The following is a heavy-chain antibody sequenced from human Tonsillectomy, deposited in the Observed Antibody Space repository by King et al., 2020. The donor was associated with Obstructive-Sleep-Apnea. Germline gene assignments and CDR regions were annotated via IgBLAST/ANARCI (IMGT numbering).Heavy chain of an antibody. CDR3: ARTFYFDSSGLFEY. D-gene: IGHD3-22*01. CDR1: GFTFSNYW. CDR2: IKQDGSEK. V-gene: IGHV3-7*01. Sequence: VQLVESGGGLVQPGGSLRLSCAASGFTFSNYWMNWVRQAPGKGLEWVANIKQDGSEKYYVDSVKGRFTISRDNAKNSLYLQMNSLRAEDTAVYYCARTFYFDSSGLFEYWGQGTLVTVSS. J-gene: IGHJ4*02.